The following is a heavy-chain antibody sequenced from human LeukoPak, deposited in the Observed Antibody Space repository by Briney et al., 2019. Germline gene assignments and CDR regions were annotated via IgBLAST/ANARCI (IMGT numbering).Heavy chain of an antibody. CDR1: GYKFDTNGITYG. V-gene: IGHV1-18*01. Sequence: RASVKVSCKASGYKFDTNGITYGVTWVRQAPGQGLEWMGWISAYNGNTNYAQKLQGRVTMTTDTSTSTAYMELRSLRSDDTAVYYCARVDYYDSSGYFSPHYYYYGMDVWGQGTTVTVSS. D-gene: IGHD3-22*01. J-gene: IGHJ6*02. CDR2: ISAYNGNT. CDR3: ARVDYYDSSGYFSPHYYYYGMDV.